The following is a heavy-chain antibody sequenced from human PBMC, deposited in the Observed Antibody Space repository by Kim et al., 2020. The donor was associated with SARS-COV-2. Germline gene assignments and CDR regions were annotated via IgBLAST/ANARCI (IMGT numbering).Heavy chain of an antibody. J-gene: IGHJ6*02. CDR3: XFXNHMDV. CDR2: IWYDGSNK. CDR1: GFTFSSYG. Sequence: GGSLRLSCAASGFTFSSYGMHWVRQAPGKGLEWVAVIWYDGSNKYYADSVKGRFTISRDNSKNTLYLQMNSLRAXXTAVYYCXFXNHMDVWGQGTTVTVS. V-gene: IGHV3-33*01. D-gene: IGHD3-10*01.